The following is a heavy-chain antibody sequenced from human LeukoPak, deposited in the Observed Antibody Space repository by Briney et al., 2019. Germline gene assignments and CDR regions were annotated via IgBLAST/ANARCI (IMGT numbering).Heavy chain of an antibody. CDR2: INQDGSEE. V-gene: IGHV3-7*01. D-gene: IGHD5-12*01. J-gene: IGHJ4*02. CDR1: GFTFSYYW. CDR3: VRDGGVSGYDLLDY. Sequence: GGSLRLSCVASGFTFSYYWMTWVRQAPGKGLEWVAHINQDGSEEHYVDSAKARFTICRDNAKNSLSLQMNSLRAEDTAVYYCVRDGGVSGYDLLDYWGQGTLVTVSS.